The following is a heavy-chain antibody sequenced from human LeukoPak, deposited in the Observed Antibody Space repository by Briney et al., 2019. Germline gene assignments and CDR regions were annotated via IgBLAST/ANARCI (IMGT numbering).Heavy chain of an antibody. Sequence: PSETLSLTCTVSGGSISSYYWSWIRQPAGKGLEWIGRIYTSGSTNYNPSLKSRVTMSVDTSKNQFPLKLSSVTAADTAVYYCASQDILVVSTSAEYFQHWGQGTLVTVSS. D-gene: IGHD2-2*01. CDR3: ASQDILVVSTSAEYFQH. V-gene: IGHV4-4*07. CDR2: IYTSGST. J-gene: IGHJ1*01. CDR1: GGSISSYY.